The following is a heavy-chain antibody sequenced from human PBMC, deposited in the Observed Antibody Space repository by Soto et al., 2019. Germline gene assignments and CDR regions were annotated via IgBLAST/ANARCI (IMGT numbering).Heavy chain of an antibody. D-gene: IGHD3-22*01. CDR1: GYSFTSYW. J-gene: IGHJ6*02. CDR2: MYPSDSDI. Sequence: PGESLKISCKGSGYSFTSYWIGWVRQMPGKGLEWMAIMYPSDSDIRYNPSFQGQVTISADKSITTAYLQWSSLKASDTAIYYCARQPSNGQWFVWGQGTTVTVSS. V-gene: IGHV5-51*01. CDR3: ARQPSNGQWFV.